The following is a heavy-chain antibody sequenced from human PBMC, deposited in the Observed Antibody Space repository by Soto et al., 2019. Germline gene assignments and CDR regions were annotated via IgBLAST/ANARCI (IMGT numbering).Heavy chain of an antibody. J-gene: IGHJ6*02. Sequence: SETLSLTCTIAGGSISTYYWSWIRQPPGKGLEWIGTIYYSGNTMYNPALKSRVTMSVDTSRNQISLKLTSVIAADTAVYCARAEPQTYYYDVMAVWGQGTTVTVSS. CDR3: RAEPQTYYYDVMAV. V-gene: IGHV4-59*01. D-gene: IGHD2-15*01. CDR2: IYYSGNT. CDR1: GGSISTYY.